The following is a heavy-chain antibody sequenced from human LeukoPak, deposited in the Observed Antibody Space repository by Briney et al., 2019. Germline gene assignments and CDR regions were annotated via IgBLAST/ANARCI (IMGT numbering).Heavy chain of an antibody. CDR1: GFTFSSYA. CDR3: ARSEGRPFDI. J-gene: IGHJ3*02. Sequence: GGSLRLSCAASGFTFSSYAMSWVRQAPGKGLEWVSSISGSSYSIYYADSVKGRFTISRDNAKNSLYLQMNSLTAEDTAVYYCARSEGRPFDIWGQGTMVTVSS. CDR2: ISGSSYSI. D-gene: IGHD6-6*01. V-gene: IGHV3-21*01.